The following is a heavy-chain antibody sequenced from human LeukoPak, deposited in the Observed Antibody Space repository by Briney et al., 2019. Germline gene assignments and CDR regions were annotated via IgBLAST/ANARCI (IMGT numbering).Heavy chain of an antibody. J-gene: IGHJ4*02. CDR3: ARGLSQLEY. D-gene: IGHD2-2*01. V-gene: IGHV4-34*01. CDR1: GGSFSGYY. CDR2: INHSGGT. Sequence: SETLSLTCAVYGGSFSGYYWSWIRQPPGKGLEWIGEINHSGGTSYNPSLKSRVTISVDTSKNQFSLKLSSVTAADTAVYYCARGLSQLEYWGQGTLVTVSS.